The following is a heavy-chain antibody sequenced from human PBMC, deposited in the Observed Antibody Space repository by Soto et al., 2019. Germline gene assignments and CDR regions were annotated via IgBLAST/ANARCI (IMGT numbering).Heavy chain of an antibody. CDR1: GGSISSSNW. Sequence: QVQLQESGPGLVKPSGTLSLTCAVSGGSISSSNWWSWVRQPPGKGLEWMGESYHSGSTNYNPSLKRRVTISVDKSKNQFSLKLSSVTAADTAVYYCARDLKVDYGVYFDLWGRGTLVTVSS. CDR3: ARDLKVDYGVYFDL. D-gene: IGHD4-17*01. J-gene: IGHJ2*01. CDR2: SYHSGST. V-gene: IGHV4-4*02.